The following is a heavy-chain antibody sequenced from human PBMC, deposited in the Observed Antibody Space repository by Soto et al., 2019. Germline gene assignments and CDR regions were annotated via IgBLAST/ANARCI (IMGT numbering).Heavy chain of an antibody. V-gene: IGHV3-23*01. J-gene: IGHJ6*02. D-gene: IGHD4-17*01. CDR3: AKAIIPDYGDLGYYYGMDV. CDR2: ISGSGGST. Sequence: EVQLLESGGGLVQPGGSLRLSCAASGFTFSSYAMSWVRQAPGKGLEWVSAISGSGGSTYYADSVKGRFTISRDNSKNTLYLQMNSLRAEDTAVYYCAKAIIPDYGDLGYYYGMDVWGQGTTVTVSS. CDR1: GFTFSSYA.